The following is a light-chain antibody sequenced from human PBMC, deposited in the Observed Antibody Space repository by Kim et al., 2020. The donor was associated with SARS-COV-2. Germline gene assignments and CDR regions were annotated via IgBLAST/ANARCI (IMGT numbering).Light chain of an antibody. Sequence: DIQMTQSPSSLSASVGDRVTITCRASQTISTYLNWFQQKPGKAPNLLIYAASSLQSGVPSRFSGSGSGTDFTLTISSLQPGDFATYYCQQSYRTPYTFGQGTKLEI. J-gene: IGKJ2*01. V-gene: IGKV1-39*01. CDR1: QTISTY. CDR3: QQSYRTPYT. CDR2: AAS.